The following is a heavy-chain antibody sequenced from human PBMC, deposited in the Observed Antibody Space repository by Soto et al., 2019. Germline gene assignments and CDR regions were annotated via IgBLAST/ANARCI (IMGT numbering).Heavy chain of an antibody. CDR2: IYYSGST. J-gene: IGHJ4*02. D-gene: IGHD1-26*01. V-gene: IGHV4-59*08. CDR1: GGSISSYY. CDR3: ARRYGGNLDY. Sequence: SETLSLTCTVSGGSISSYYWSWIRQPPGKGLEWIGYIYYSGSTNYNPSLMSRVTISVDTSKNQFSLKLSSVTAADTAVYFCARRYGGNLDYWGQGTLVTVSS.